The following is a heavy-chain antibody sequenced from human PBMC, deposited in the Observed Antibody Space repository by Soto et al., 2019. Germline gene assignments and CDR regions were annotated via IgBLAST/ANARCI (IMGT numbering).Heavy chain of an antibody. CDR1: GYTLTSYD. J-gene: IGHJ1*01. CDR2: MNPNSGNT. V-gene: IGHV1-8*01. D-gene: IGHD1-1*01. Sequence: ASLKLSCKASGYTLTSYDMNWVRQATGQGLEWMGWMNPNSGNTGYAQKFQGRVTMTRNTSISTAYMELSSLRSEDTAVYYCARGDMNWNDVIEYFQHWGQGTLVTVSS. CDR3: ARGDMNWNDVIEYFQH.